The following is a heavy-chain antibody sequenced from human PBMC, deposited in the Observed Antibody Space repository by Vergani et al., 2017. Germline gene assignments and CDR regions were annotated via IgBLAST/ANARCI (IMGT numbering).Heavy chain of an antibody. CDR2: MNPSGGST. D-gene: IGHD4-17*01. CDR1: GYIFTSHY. CDR3: ATPLTVTTGGMEV. V-gene: IGHV1-46*01. J-gene: IGHJ6*02. Sequence: QVQLVQSGAEVKRPGASVKVSCRAIGYIFTSHYIHWVRQAPGQGLEWMGIMNPSGGSTSYAQKFQGRVTMTRDTSTTTVYMELSSLRSEDTAVYYCATPLTVTTGGMEVWGQGATGIVSS.